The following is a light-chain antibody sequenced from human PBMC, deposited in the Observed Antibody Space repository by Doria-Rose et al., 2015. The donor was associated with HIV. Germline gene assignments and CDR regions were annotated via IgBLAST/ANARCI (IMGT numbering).Light chain of an antibody. CDR3: HQYCTSWT. CDR2: DGS. J-gene: IGKJ1*01. Sequence: EIVMTQYPGTLSLSPGERATLSCRASQSFSSTYLAWYQQNPGQAPSLLIYDGSTRATGISDRFSASGSGTDFTLTINRLEPEDFALYYCHQYCTSWTFGQGTKVEI. CDR1: QSFSSTY. V-gene: IGKV3-20*01.